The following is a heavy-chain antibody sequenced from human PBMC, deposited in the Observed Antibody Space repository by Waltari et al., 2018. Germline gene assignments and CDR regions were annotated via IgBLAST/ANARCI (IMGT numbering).Heavy chain of an antibody. V-gene: IGHV4-4*09. D-gene: IGHD3-22*01. Sequence: QVQLQESGPGLVKPSETLSLTCTVSGGSISSYYWSWIRQPPGKGLEWIGYIYTSGSTNYNPYLKSRVTISVDTSKNQFSLKLSSVTAADTAVYYCASHYYDSSGYYMGYYYYYMDVWGKGTTVTVSS. CDR1: GGSISSYY. CDR2: IYTSGST. J-gene: IGHJ6*03. CDR3: ASHYYDSSGYYMGYYYYYMDV.